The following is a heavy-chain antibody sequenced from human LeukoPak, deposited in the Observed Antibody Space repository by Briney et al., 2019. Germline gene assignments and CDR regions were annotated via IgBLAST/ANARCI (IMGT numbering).Heavy chain of an antibody. CDR3: AKMRTPTAHSGDAFDI. D-gene: IGHD4-17*01. V-gene: IGHV3-43*02. Sequence: RGSLRLSCAASGFTFDYYAMHWVRQAPGKGLDWVSLINRDGGSRHYVVSVKGRFTISRDNSKKTLNLHINSLRAQDTAVYYCAKMRTPTAHSGDAFDIWGQGTMVTVSS. J-gene: IGHJ3*02. CDR2: INRDGGSR. CDR1: GFTFDYYA.